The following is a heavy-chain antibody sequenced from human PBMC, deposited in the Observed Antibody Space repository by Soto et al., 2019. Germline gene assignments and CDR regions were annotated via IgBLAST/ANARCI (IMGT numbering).Heavy chain of an antibody. CDR1: GGTFSSYT. Sequence: SVKVSCKASGGTFSSYTISWVRQAPGQGLEWMGRIIPILGIANYAQKFQGRVTITADKSTSTAYMELSSLRSEDTAVYYCARSLDYDILTGYKNSNYYYYYMDVWGKGTTVTVS. J-gene: IGHJ6*03. CDR3: ARSLDYDILTGYKNSNYYYYYMDV. V-gene: IGHV1-69*02. D-gene: IGHD3-9*01. CDR2: IIPILGIA.